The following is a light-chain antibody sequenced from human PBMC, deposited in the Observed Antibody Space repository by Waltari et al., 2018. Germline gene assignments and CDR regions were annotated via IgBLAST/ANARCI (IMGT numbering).Light chain of an antibody. V-gene: IGLV1-51*01. J-gene: IGLJ1*01. CDR1: SSNIGSNY. Sequence: QSVLTQPPSVSAAPGQKVTISCSGRSSNIGSNYVSWYQQVPGTAPKLLIYYNEKRASGIPDRCAGSRSGTSATLDISGVQTGDEADYYCATWDSDLSTEDVFGTGTKVTVL. CDR2: YNE. CDR3: ATWDSDLSTEDV.